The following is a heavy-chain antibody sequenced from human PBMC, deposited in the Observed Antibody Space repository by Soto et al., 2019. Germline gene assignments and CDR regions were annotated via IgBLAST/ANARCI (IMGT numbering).Heavy chain of an antibody. CDR3: ARIPGWLQGFDS. V-gene: IGHV2-70*04. CDR1: GFSLSTTGMR. J-gene: IGHJ4*02. CDR2: IDWDDDK. Sequence: GPTLVNPTQTLTLTCTFSGFSLSTTGMRVSWIRQPPGKALEWLARIDWDDDKFYTTSLKTRLTISKDTSKNQVVLTMTNMDPVDTATYFCARIPGWLQGFDSWGQGTLVTVS. D-gene: IGHD6-19*01.